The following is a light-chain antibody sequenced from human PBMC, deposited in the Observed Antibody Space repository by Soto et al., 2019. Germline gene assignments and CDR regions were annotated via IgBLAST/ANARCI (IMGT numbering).Light chain of an antibody. V-gene: IGLV2-14*01. CDR3: NSYAGDIIRFV. J-gene: IGLJ1*01. Sequence: QSALTQPASVSGSPGQSVTISCTGTSSDVGAYKYVSWYQQHPGKAPKLMIYEVSNRPSGVSNRFSGSKSGNTASLTIFGLQADDEADYYCNSYAGDIIRFVLGTGTKVTVL. CDR2: EVS. CDR1: SSDVGAYKY.